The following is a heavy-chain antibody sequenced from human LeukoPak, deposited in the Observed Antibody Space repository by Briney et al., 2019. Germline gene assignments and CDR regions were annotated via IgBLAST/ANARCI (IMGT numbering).Heavy chain of an antibody. D-gene: IGHD5-24*01. J-gene: IGHJ5*02. Sequence: SETLSLTCTVSGGSISSYYWSWIRQPPGKGLEWIGYIYYSGSTNYNPSLKSRVTISVDTSKNQFSLKLSSVTAADTAVYYCARDGRRDGYNWFDPWGQGTLVTVSS. CDR2: IYYSGST. CDR1: GGSISSYY. V-gene: IGHV4-59*12. CDR3: ARDGRRDGYNWFDP.